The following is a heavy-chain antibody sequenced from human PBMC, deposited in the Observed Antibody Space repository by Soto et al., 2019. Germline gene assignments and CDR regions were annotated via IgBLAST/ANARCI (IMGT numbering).Heavy chain of an antibody. CDR1: GGSFSGYY. CDR3: ANYGFWSHYRPTY. Sequence: SETLSLTCAVYGGSFSGYYCSWIRQPPGKGLEXIGEXXXSXSXXXNXXXXSRVTVSVHTSNIQFSLKLSSVTAADTAVYYCANYGFWSHYRPTYWGQGTLVTVSS. V-gene: IGHV4-34*01. D-gene: IGHD3-3*01. CDR2: XXXSXSX. J-gene: IGHJ4*02.